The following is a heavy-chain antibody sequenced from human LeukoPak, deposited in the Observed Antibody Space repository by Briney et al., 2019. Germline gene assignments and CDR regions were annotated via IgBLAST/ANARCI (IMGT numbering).Heavy chain of an antibody. Sequence: SETLSLTCTVSGYSISSGYYWGWIRQPPGKGLEWIGSIYQTGSTYYNPSLKSRVTISVDTSKNQFSLKLSSVTAADTAVYYCARGYGARGGLGSDYWGQGTLVTVSS. V-gene: IGHV4-38-2*02. CDR2: IYQTGST. CDR3: ARGYGARGGLGSDY. CDR1: GYSISSGYY. D-gene: IGHD3-10*01. J-gene: IGHJ4*02.